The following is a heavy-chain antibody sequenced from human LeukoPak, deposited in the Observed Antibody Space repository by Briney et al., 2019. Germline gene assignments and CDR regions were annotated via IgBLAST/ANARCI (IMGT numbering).Heavy chain of an antibody. V-gene: IGHV3-64*01. CDR2: ISSNGGST. D-gene: IGHD3-16*02. CDR1: GFTFSSYA. CDR3: ARDHLWGTYQDY. Sequence: PGGSLRLSCAASGFTFSSYAMHWVRQAPGKGLEYVSAISSNGGSTYYANSVKGRFTISRDNSKNTLYLQMGSLRAEDMAVYYCARDHLWGTYQDYWGQGTLVTVSS. J-gene: IGHJ4*02.